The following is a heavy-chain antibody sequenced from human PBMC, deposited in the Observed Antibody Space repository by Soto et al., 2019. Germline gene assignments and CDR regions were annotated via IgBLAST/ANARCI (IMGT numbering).Heavy chain of an antibody. V-gene: IGHV2-5*01. Sequence: SGPTLVNPTQTLTLTCTFSGFSFITIGVGVGWIRQPPGKPLEWVALVYWNDDKRYSPSLKSRLTITKDNSKNQVVLTMANVDPVDTGTYYCAHRLGGYSDGYGFEYWVQAALVNVSS. CDR2: VYWNDDK. J-gene: IGHJ4*02. CDR3: AHRLGGYSDGYGFEY. D-gene: IGHD5-18*01. CDR1: GFSFITIGVG.